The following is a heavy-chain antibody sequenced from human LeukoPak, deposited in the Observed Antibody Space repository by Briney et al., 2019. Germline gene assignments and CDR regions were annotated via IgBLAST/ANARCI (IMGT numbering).Heavy chain of an antibody. J-gene: IGHJ5*02. D-gene: IGHD2-2*01. V-gene: IGHV1-46*01. CDR2: INPSAGIT. CDR1: GYTLTELS. Sequence: ASVKVSCKVSGYTLTELSMHWVRQAPGQGLDWMGIINPSAGITTYAQKFQGRVAMTKDTSTSTVYMELSSLRSDDTAVYYCARTDIVVVPAAIALSGNWFDPWGQGTLVTVSS. CDR3: ARTDIVVVPAAIALSGNWFDP.